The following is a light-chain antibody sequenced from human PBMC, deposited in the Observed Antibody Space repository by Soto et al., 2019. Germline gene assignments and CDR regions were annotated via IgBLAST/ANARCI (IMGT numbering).Light chain of an antibody. J-gene: IGKJ4*01. CDR3: QQYDRYPVT. V-gene: IGKV1-5*03. CDR1: QSISSW. CDR2: KAS. Sequence: DSQMTQSPSTLAASVGDRVTITCRASQSISSWLAWYQQKPGKAPKLLIYKASLLQSGVPSRFSGRGSGTEFTLTISSLQPEDFATYYCQQYDRYPVTFGGGTKVEVK.